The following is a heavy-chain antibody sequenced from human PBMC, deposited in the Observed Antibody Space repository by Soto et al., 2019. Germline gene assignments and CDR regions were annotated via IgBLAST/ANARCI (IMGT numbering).Heavy chain of an antibody. CDR3: ARMCSSSWYPKWFDP. J-gene: IGHJ5*02. V-gene: IGHV5-51*01. CDR1: GYSFTNYW. D-gene: IGHD6-13*01. CDR2: IYPGDSDS. Sequence: GESLQISCKVSGYSFTNYWSGWMRQKPGKGVEWMGIIYPGDSDSRYSPSFQGQVTISPDKSISTAYLQWSSLKASDTAMYYCARMCSSSWYPKWFDPWGKGTLVTVSS.